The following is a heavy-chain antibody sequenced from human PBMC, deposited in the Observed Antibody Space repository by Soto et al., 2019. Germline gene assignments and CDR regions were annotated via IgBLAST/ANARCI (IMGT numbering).Heavy chain of an antibody. D-gene: IGHD6-19*01. CDR3: ARDRGVAPPVAGNTHYYYYMDV. J-gene: IGHJ6*03. CDR1: GYSFTNYG. V-gene: IGHV1-18*01. CDR2: ISAFNGNT. Sequence: QDQLVQSGAEVKKPGASVTVSCKASGYSFTNYGITWVRQAPGQGLEWMGWISAFNGNTHYAQKLQGRVTMTQDASTSTAYMELRSLRSDDTAVYYCARDRGVAPPVAGNTHYYYYMDVWGKGTTVIVSS.